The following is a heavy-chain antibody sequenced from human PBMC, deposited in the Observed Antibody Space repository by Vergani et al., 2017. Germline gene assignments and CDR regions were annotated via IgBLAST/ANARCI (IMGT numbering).Heavy chain of an antibody. CDR2: IIPIFGTA. J-gene: IGHJ5*02. Sequence: QVQLVQSGAEVKKPGSSVKVSCKASGGTFSSYAISWVRQAPGHGLEWMGGIIPIFGTANYAQKFQGRVTITADESTSTAYMELSSLRSEDTAVYYCARDPTNDYGDYRWFDPWGQGTLVTVSS. CDR3: ARDPTNDYGDYRWFDP. V-gene: IGHV1-69*01. D-gene: IGHD4-17*01. CDR1: GGTFSSYA.